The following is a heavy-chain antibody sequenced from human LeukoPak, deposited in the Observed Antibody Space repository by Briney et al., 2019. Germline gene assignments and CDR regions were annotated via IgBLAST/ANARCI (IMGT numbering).Heavy chain of an antibody. J-gene: IGHJ4*02. Sequence: GESLKISCKGSGYTFTNNWIGWVRQMPGKVLEWMGIIFPSDSDTRYRPSFQGQVTISADKSSNSAFLQWSSLKASDTAIYYCARLDSRGLSYWGQGTLVTVSS. CDR2: IFPSDSDT. V-gene: IGHV5-51*01. CDR1: GYTFTNNW. CDR3: ARLDSRGLSY. D-gene: IGHD3-22*01.